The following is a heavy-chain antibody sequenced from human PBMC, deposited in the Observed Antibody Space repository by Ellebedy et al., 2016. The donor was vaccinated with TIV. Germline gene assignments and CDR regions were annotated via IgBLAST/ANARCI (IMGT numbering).Heavy chain of an antibody. J-gene: IGHJ3*02. CDR1: GFTFSSYG. D-gene: IGHD3-22*01. V-gene: IGHV3-30*03. CDR3: ARYDSSGYPTPNAFDI. Sequence: GGSLRLSXAASGFTFSSYGMHCVRQAPGKGLEWVAVISYDGSNKYFADSVKGRFTISRDNSKNTMYLQMNSLRAEDTAVYYCARYDSSGYPTPNAFDIWGQGTMVTVSS. CDR2: ISYDGSNK.